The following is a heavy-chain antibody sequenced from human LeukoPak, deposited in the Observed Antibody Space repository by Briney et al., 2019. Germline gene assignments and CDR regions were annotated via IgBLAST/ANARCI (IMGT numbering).Heavy chain of an antibody. CDR2: IIPIFGTA. V-gene: IGHV1-69*06. J-gene: IGHJ4*02. CDR3: ARVGAYCGGDCYSGFDY. Sequence: SVKVSCKASGGTFSSYAISWVRQAPGQGLEWMGGIIPIFGTANYAQKFQGRVTITADKSTSTAYMELSSLRSEDTAVYYCARVGAYCGGDCYSGFDYWGQGTLVTVSS. D-gene: IGHD2-21*02. CDR1: GGTFSSYA.